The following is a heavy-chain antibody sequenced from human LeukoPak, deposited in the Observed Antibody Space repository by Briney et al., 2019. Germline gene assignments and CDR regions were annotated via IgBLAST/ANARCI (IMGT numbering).Heavy chain of an antibody. CDR1: GFTLSSYA. D-gene: IGHD2-21*01. V-gene: IGHV3-23*01. CDR3: AKAPVTTCSGAYCYPFDY. Sequence: GGSLRLSCTASGFTLSSYAMSWVRQAPGKGLEWVSAISVSGNTYHADSVKGRFTISRDSSKNTLYLQMNRLRAEDAAVYYCAKAPVTTCSGAYCYPFDYWGQGTLVTVSS. CDR2: ISVSGNT. J-gene: IGHJ4*02.